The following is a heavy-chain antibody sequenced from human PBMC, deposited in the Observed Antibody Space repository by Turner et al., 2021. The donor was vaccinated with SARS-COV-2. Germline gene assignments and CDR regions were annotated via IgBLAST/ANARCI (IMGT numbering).Heavy chain of an antibody. Sequence: EVQLVESGGGLVQPGGSRRLSCAASGFTFSTYAMHWVRQASGKGLEYVSAISSYGGSTYYANSVKGRFTISRDNSKNTLYLQMGSLRADDMAVYYCARDWRAGNYWCQGTLVTVSS. CDR2: ISSYGGST. CDR3: ARDWRAGNY. CDR1: GFTFSTYA. D-gene: IGHD3-3*01. J-gene: IGHJ4*02. V-gene: IGHV3-64*01.